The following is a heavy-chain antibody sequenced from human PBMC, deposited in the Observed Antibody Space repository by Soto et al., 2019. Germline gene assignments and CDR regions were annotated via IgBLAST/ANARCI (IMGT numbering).Heavy chain of an antibody. Sequence: PGGSLRLSCAASGFTFSSYSMNWVRQAPGKGLEWVSSISSSSSYIYYADSVKGRFTISRDNAKNSLYLQMNSLRAEDTAVYYCARFAAPYDSSGYYYLDYWGQGTLVTVSS. CDR1: GFTFSSYS. CDR2: ISSSSSYI. CDR3: ARFAAPYDSSGYYYLDY. J-gene: IGHJ4*02. D-gene: IGHD3-22*01. V-gene: IGHV3-21*01.